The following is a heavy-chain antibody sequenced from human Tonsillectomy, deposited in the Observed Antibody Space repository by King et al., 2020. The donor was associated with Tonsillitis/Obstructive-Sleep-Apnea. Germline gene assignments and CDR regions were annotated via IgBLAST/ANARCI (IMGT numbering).Heavy chain of an antibody. Sequence: VQLVESGGGLVQPGGSLRLSCAASGFTFSSYWMSWVRQAPGKGLEWVANIKQDGSEKYYVDSVKGRFTISRDNAKNSQYLQMNSLRAEDTAVYYCARRSYYDILTGYWDYWGQGTLVTVSS. CDR3: ARRSYYDILTGYWDY. V-gene: IGHV3-7*01. J-gene: IGHJ4*02. D-gene: IGHD3-9*01. CDR2: IKQDGSEK. CDR1: GFTFSSYW.